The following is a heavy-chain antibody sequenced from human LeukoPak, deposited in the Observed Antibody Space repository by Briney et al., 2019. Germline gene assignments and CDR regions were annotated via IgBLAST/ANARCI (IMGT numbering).Heavy chain of an antibody. CDR2: ISSSSSYI. Sequence: PGGSLRLSCAASGFTSSSYSMNWVRQAPGKGLEWVSSISSSSSYIYYADSVKGRFTISRDNAKNSLYLQMNSLRAEDTAVYYCARALPYYDFWSGSTCFDYWGQGTLVTVSS. CDR1: GFTSSSYS. D-gene: IGHD3-3*01. CDR3: ARALPYYDFWSGSTCFDY. V-gene: IGHV3-21*01. J-gene: IGHJ4*02.